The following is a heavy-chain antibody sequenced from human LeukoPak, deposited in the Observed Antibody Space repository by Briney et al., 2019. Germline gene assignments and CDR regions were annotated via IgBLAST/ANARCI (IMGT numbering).Heavy chain of an antibody. CDR3: AKAARGYSNSSDY. V-gene: IGHV3-21*01. Sequence: VGSPRLSCAASGFTFSTYSMNLVRQAPGKGLELVSFIDTSGIDIYYGESMKSRFTISRDNAKNSLYLQMNGLRDEDTAVYYCAKAARGYSNSSDYWGQGTLVTVSP. D-gene: IGHD6-13*01. CDR2: IDTSGIDI. CDR1: GFTFSTYS. J-gene: IGHJ4*02.